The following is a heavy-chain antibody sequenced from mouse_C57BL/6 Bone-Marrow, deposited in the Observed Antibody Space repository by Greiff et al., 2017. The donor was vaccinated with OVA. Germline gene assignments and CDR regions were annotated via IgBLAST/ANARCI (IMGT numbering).Heavy chain of an antibody. CDR2: ISDGGSYT. Sequence: EVKVVESGGGLVKPGGSLKLSCAASGFTFSSYAMSWVRQTPEKRLEWVATISDGGSYTYYPDNVKGRFTISRDNAKNNLYLQMSHLKSEDTAMYYCARTDYYGSSYDWYFDVWGTGTTVTVSS. J-gene: IGHJ1*03. V-gene: IGHV5-4*03. D-gene: IGHD1-1*01. CDR1: GFTFSSYA. CDR3: ARTDYYGSSYDWYFDV.